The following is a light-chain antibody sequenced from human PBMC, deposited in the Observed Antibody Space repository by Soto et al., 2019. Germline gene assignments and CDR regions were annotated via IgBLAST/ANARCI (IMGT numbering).Light chain of an antibody. CDR3: GSYTIRSTLV. V-gene: IGLV2-14*01. Sequence: QSVLTQPASVSGSPGQSITISCTGTSSDVGGYNYVSWYQQHPGKAPKLMIYEVSNRPSGVSDRFFGSKSGNTASLTISGLQAEDEADYYCGSYTIRSTLVFGGGTKLTVL. CDR2: EVS. CDR1: SSDVGGYNY. J-gene: IGLJ2*01.